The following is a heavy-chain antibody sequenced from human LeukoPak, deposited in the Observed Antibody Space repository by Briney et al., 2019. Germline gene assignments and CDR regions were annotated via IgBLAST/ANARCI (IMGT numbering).Heavy chain of an antibody. V-gene: IGHV3-7*03. CDR1: GFTFSRYW. CDR2: IKQDGSVK. D-gene: IGHD3-9*01. Sequence: GGSLRLSCAASGFTFSRYWMSWVRQAPGKGLEWVANIKQDGSVKYYVDSVKGRFTISRDNAKNSLYLQMNSLKAEDTAVYYCASGYYDIFTGYDDAFDIWGQGTMVTVSS. CDR3: ASGYYDIFTGYDDAFDI. J-gene: IGHJ3*02.